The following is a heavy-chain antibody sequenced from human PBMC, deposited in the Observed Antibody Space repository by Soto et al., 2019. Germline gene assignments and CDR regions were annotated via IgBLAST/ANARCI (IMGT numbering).Heavy chain of an antibody. V-gene: IGHV1-46*01. J-gene: IGHJ4*02. CDR1: GYIFTSYY. CDR3: ARALHYHDAVGYPGDLEY. D-gene: IGHD3-22*01. Sequence: ASVKVSCKAVGYIFTSYYIYWVRQAPGQGLEWMGLINPSGGSTNYAQKFQGRVTVTRDTSTSTDYMELSGLGSDDTAVYFCARALHYHDAVGYPGDLEYWGQGTLVTVSS. CDR2: INPSGGST.